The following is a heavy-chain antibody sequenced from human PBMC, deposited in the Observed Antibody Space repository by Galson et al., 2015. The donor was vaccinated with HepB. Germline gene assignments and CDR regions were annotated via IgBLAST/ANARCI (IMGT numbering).Heavy chain of an antibody. CDR2: ISYDGSNK. CDR3: AKSLYDYGDYGLHYYYGMDV. J-gene: IGHJ6*02. V-gene: IGHV3-30*18. Sequence: SLRLSCAASGFTFSSYGMHWVRQAPGKGLEWVAVISYDGSNKYYADSVKGRFTISRDNSKNTLYLQMNSLRAEDTAVYYCAKSLYDYGDYGLHYYYGMDVWGQGTTVTVSS. D-gene: IGHD4-17*01. CDR1: GFTFSSYG.